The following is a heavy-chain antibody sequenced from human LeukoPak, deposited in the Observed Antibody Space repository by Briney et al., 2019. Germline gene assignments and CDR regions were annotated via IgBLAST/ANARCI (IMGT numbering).Heavy chain of an antibody. V-gene: IGHV1-18*01. CDR2: ISAYNGNT. CDR3: ARDLAYDSSGYYYENYFDY. J-gene: IGHJ4*02. CDR1: GYTFTSYG. D-gene: IGHD3-22*01. Sequence: APVKVSCKASGYTFTSYGISWVRQAPGQGLEWMGWISAYNGNTNYAQKLQGRVTMTTDTSTSTAYMELRSLRSDDTAVYYCARDLAYDSSGYYYENYFDYWGQGTLVTVSS.